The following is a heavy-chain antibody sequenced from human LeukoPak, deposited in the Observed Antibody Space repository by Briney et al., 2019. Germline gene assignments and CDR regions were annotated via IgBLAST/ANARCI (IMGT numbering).Heavy chain of an antibody. D-gene: IGHD2-2*01. J-gene: IGHJ6*03. Sequence: SVKVSCKASGGTFSSYAISWVRQAPGQGLEWMGGIIPIFGTANYAQKFQGRVTITTDESTSTAYMELSSLRSEDTAVYYCARGPEVPAARVCYYYYMDVWGKGTTVTVSS. V-gene: IGHV1-69*05. CDR2: IIPIFGTA. CDR1: GGTFSSYA. CDR3: ARGPEVPAARVCYYYYMDV.